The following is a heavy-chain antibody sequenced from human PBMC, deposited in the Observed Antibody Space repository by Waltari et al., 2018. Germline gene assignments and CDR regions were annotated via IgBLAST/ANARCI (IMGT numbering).Heavy chain of an antibody. Sequence: QVQLVESGGGVVQPGGSLRLSCPASAFTFSSSGLHWVRQAPGHALQGLEWVAFIRYDGSNKYYADSVKGRFTISRDNSKNTLYLQMNSLRAEDTAVYYCSDSRSGWPGDYYYYMDVWGKGTTVTVSS. V-gene: IGHV3-30*02. CDR1: AFTFSSSG. D-gene: IGHD6-19*01. CDR3: SDSRSGWPGDYYYYMDV. J-gene: IGHJ6*03. CDR2: IRYDGSNK.